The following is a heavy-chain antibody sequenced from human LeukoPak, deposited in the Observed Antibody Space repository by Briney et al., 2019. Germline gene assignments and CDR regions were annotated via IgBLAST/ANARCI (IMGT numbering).Heavy chain of an antibody. D-gene: IGHD5-18*01. CDR3: AKDDRGYSYGYGAFDI. CDR2: ISYDGSNK. J-gene: IGHJ3*02. Sequence: RGSLRLSCAASGFTFSSYGMHWVRQAPGKGLEWVAVISYDGSNKYYADSVKGRFTISRDNSKNTLYLQMNSLRAEDTAVYYCAKDDRGYSYGYGAFDIWGQGTMVTVSS. V-gene: IGHV3-30*18. CDR1: GFTFSSYG.